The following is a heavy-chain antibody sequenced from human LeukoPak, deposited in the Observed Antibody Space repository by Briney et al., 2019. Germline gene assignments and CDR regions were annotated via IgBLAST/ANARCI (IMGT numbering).Heavy chain of an antibody. J-gene: IGHJ3*02. CDR1: GFTVSSNY. CDR3: ARWYGDLDAFDI. CDR2: IYSGGST. V-gene: IGHV3-53*01. D-gene: IGHD4-17*01. Sequence: GGSLRLSCAASGFTVSSNYMSRVRQAPGKGLEWVSVIYSGGSTYYADSVKGRFTISRGNSKNTLYLQMNSLRAEDTAVYYCARWYGDLDAFDIWGQGTMVTVSS.